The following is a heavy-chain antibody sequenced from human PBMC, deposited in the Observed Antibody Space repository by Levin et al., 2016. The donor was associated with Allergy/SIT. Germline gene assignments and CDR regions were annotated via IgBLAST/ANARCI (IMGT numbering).Heavy chain of an antibody. V-gene: IGHV3-30*18. Sequence: WIRQPPGKGLEWVAVISYDGSNKYYADSVKGRFTISRDNSKNTLYLQMNSLRAEDTAVYYCAKLYSSSEDQWGYWGQGTLVTVSS. CDR3: AKLYSSSEDQWGY. J-gene: IGHJ4*02. CDR2: ISYDGSNK. D-gene: IGHD6-6*01.